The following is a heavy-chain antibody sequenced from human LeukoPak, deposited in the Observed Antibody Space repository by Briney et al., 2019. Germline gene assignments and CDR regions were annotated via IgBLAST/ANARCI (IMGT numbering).Heavy chain of an antibody. CDR1: GIGFYKYW. CDR3: ATGLGHYYDY. CDR2: VTSDGSDT. J-gene: IGHJ4*02. V-gene: IGHV3-74*01. D-gene: IGHD2-8*02. Sequence: GGSLRLSCAASGIGFYKYWMHWVRQAPGKGLEWLSRVTSDGSDTVYADSVKGRFTISRDNARTTVYLQMSSLRLDDTATYYCATGLGHYYDYWGQGSLVTVSS.